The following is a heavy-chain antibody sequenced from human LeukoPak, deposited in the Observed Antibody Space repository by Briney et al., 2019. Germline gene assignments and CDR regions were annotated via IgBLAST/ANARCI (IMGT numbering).Heavy chain of an antibody. Sequence: ASVKVSCKASGYTFTNYDINWVRQASGQGLEWMGWMNPKSGHTGYSQKFQGRVTITRDTSASTAYMELSSLRSEDTAVYYCARGSGYSGYTAALDAFDIWGQGTMVTVSS. V-gene: IGHV1-8*01. D-gene: IGHD5-12*01. CDR2: MNPKSGHT. CDR3: ARGSGYSGYTAALDAFDI. J-gene: IGHJ3*02. CDR1: GYTFTNYD.